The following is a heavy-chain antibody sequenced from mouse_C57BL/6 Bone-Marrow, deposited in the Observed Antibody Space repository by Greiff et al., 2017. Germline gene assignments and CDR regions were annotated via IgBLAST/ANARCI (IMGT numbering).Heavy chain of an antibody. CDR3: ARDALYDGYPFAY. CDR2: SRNKANDYTT. Sequence: EVKLVESGGGLVQSGRSLRLSCATSGFTFSDFYMEWVRQAPGKGLEWIAASRNKANDYTTAYSASVKGRFIVARDTPPSILYLQMNALSAEDTAIDYCARDALYDGYPFAYWGQGTLVTVSA. CDR1: GFTFSDFY. V-gene: IGHV7-1*01. J-gene: IGHJ3*01. D-gene: IGHD2-3*01.